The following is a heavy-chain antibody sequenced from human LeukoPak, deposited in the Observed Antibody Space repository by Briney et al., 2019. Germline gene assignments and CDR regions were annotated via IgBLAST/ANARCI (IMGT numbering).Heavy chain of an antibody. V-gene: IGHV4-30-2*01. CDR2: IYHSGST. D-gene: IGHD3-22*01. Sequence: KASETLSLTCAVSGGSISSGGYSWSWIRQPPGKGLEWIGYIYHSGSTYYNPSLKSRVTISVDRSKNQFSLKLSSVTAADTAVYYCARGRYYDSSGYYRDAFDIWGQGTMVTVSS. CDR1: GGSISSGGYS. CDR3: ARGRYYDSSGYYRDAFDI. J-gene: IGHJ3*02.